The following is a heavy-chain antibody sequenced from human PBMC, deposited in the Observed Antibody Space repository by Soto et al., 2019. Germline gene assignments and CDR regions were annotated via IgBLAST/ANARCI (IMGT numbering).Heavy chain of an antibody. D-gene: IGHD2-15*01. CDR1: GYTLTELS. J-gene: IGHJ5*02. CDR3: ATQGYCSCCSCYDNWFDP. Sequence: QVQLVQSGAEVKKPGASVKVSCKVSGYTLTELSMHWVRQAPGKGLAWMGGFDPEDGETIYAQKFQGRVTMTEDTSTDTAYMGLSSLTSEDTAVYYCATQGYCSCCSCYDNWFDPRGQGTLVTVSS. V-gene: IGHV1-24*01. CDR2: FDPEDGET.